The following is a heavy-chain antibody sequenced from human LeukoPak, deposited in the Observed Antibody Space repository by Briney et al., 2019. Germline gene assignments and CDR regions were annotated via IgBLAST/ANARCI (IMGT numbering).Heavy chain of an antibody. D-gene: IGHD6-13*01. CDR1: GFTFDDYG. V-gene: IGHV3-23*01. Sequence: GGSLRLSCAASGFTFDDYGMSWVRQAPGKGLKWVSVISGRGDSTYYADSVKGRFTISRDNSKNTLYLQMNSLRAEDTAVYYCARVAAAGTDYFDYWGQGTLVTVSS. CDR3: ARVAAAGTDYFDY. CDR2: ISGRGDST. J-gene: IGHJ4*02.